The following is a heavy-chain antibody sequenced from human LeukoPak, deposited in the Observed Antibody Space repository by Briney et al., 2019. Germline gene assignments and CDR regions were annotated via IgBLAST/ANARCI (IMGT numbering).Heavy chain of an antibody. V-gene: IGHV3-23*01. CDR2: ISGIGGST. J-gene: IGHJ5*02. CDR3: ARDGLRYYDSSGYYNWFDP. CDR1: GFTFRSNA. D-gene: IGHD3-22*01. Sequence: GGSLRLSCAASGFTFRSNARRWVGQAQGKGLEWVSAISGIGGSTYYADSVKGRFTISRDNSKNTLYLQMNSLRAEDTAVYYCARDGLRYYDSSGYYNWFDPWGQGTLVTVSS.